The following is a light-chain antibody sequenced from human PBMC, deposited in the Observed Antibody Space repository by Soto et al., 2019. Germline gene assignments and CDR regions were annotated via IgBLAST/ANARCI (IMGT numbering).Light chain of an antibody. Sequence: DIQMTQSPSTLSGSVGDRVTITCRASQTISSWLAWYQQKPGKAPKVLIYTASSLQSGVPSRFSGSGSGTEFTLTISSLQPDDFATYYCQQYNSAFGQGTRLEN. CDR1: QTISSW. V-gene: IGKV1-5*01. J-gene: IGKJ5*01. CDR2: TAS. CDR3: QQYNSA.